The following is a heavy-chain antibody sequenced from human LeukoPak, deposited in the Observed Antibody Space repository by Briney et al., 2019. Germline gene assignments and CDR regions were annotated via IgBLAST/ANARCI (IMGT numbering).Heavy chain of an antibody. J-gene: IGHJ4*02. Sequence: PAGGSLRPSCAASGFTFSGFSMSWVRQSPTKGLEWVANIKQDGSERYYVDSVKGRFTISRDNAKNSLSLQMNNLRVEDTAVYYCARAGSHWHYVYWGQGTVVTVSS. CDR2: IKQDGSER. CDR3: ARAGSHWHYVY. V-gene: IGHV3-7*01. CDR1: GFTFSGFS. D-gene: IGHD3-10*01.